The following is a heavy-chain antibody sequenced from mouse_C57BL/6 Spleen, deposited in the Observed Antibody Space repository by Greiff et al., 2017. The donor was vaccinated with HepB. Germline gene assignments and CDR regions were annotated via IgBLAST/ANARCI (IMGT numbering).Heavy chain of an antibody. CDR3: ANYYGSSYAFAY. J-gene: IGHJ3*01. D-gene: IGHD1-1*01. CDR1: GYTFTDHT. CDR2: IYPRDGSN. V-gene: IGHV1-78*01. Sequence: QVQLQQSDAELVKPGASVKISCKVSGYTFTDHTIHWMKQRPEQGLEWIGYIYPRDGSNKYNEKFKGKATLTADKSSSTAYMQLNSLTSEDSAVYFCANYYGSSYAFAYWGQGTLVTVSA.